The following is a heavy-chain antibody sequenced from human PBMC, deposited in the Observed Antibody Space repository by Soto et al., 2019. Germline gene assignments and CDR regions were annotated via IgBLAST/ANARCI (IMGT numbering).Heavy chain of an antibody. V-gene: IGHV3-33*01. D-gene: IGHD5-12*01. CDR3: ARRRGYSGYDFFDY. Sequence: PGGSLRLSCAASGFTFSSYGMHWVRQAPGKGLEWVAVIWYDGSNKYYADSVKGRFTTSRDNSKNTLYLQMNSLRAEDTAVYYCARRRGYSGYDFFDYWGQGTLVTVSS. CDR2: IWYDGSNK. J-gene: IGHJ4*02. CDR1: GFTFSSYG.